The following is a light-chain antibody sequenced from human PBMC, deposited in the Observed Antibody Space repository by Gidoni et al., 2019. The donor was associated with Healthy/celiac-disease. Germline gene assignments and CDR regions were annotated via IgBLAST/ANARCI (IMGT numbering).Light chain of an antibody. CDR3: CSYAGSSTCV. V-gene: IGLV2-23*01. Sequence: QSALTHPASVSGSPGHSITISCTRTSSDVGSYNLVSWYQQHPGKAPKLMIYEGSKRPSGVSNRFSGSKSGNTASLTISGLQAEDEADYYCCSYAGSSTCVFGTGTKVTVL. CDR2: EGS. J-gene: IGLJ1*01. CDR1: SSDVGSYNL.